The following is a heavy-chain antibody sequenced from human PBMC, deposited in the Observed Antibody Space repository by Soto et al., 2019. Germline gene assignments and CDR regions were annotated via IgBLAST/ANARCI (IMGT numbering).Heavy chain of an antibody. CDR3: ARGGFDYDILTGYPAPRPFDY. V-gene: IGHV4-59*01. J-gene: IGHJ4*02. D-gene: IGHD3-9*01. Sequence: SETLSLNCIVSGGSISSYNKSWIRQPPGKGLEWIGYIYYSGSTNYNPSLKSRVTISVDTSKNQFSVKLSSVPAADTAVYYCARGGFDYDILTGYPAPRPFDYWGQGPLVTVSS. CDR1: GGSISSYN. CDR2: IYYSGST.